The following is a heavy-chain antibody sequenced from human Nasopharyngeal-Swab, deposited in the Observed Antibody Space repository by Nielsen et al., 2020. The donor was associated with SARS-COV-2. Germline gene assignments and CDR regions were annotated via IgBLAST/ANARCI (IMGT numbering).Heavy chain of an antibody. J-gene: IGHJ4*02. CDR3: ARLLLSKYFDY. V-gene: IGHV5-51*01. Sequence: GESLKISCEASGYIFTSYWISWVRQMPGKGLEWVGVIYPGDSDATYSPSFEGQVTISADKSISTAYLQWSSLKASDTAMYYCARLLLSKYFDYWGQGTLVTVSS. CDR2: IYPGDSDA. CDR1: GYIFTSYW.